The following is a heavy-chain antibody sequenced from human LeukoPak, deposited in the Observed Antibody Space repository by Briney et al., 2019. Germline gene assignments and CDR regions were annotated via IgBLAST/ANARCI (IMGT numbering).Heavy chain of an antibody. V-gene: IGHV5-51*01. J-gene: IGHJ4*02. Sequence: GEPLNTSGTCSGYSFTSSRIGWVRPMPGKGLGGLGIIYPGDSQTRYSPSFQGQVTISADKSISTAYLQSSSLTASDTAMYYCARHGYDSSGYYYGDSSDYWGQGTLVTVSS. CDR3: ARHGYDSSGYYYGDSSDY. CDR1: GYSFTSSR. D-gene: IGHD3-22*01. CDR2: IYPGDSQT.